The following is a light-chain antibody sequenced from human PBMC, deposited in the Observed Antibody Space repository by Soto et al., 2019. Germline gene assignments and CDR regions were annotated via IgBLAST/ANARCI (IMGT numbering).Light chain of an antibody. CDR1: SSDIGHYDY. Sequence: QSALTQPASVSGSPGQSITISCTGTSSDIGHYDYVSWYQQHPGKAPKLMIYHVTYRPSGVSNRYSGSKSGNSASLTISGLQADDEADYYCCSLTTSHTYGFRRGTKLTVL. CDR2: HVT. CDR3: CSLTTSHTYG. J-gene: IGLJ1*01. V-gene: IGLV2-14*03.